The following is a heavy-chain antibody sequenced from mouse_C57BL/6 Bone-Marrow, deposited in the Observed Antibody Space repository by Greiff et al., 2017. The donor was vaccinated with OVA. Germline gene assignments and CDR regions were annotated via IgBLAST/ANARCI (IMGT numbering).Heavy chain of an antibody. V-gene: IGHV3-6*01. Sequence: ESGPGLVKPSQSLSLTCSVTGYSITSGYYWNWIRQFPGNKLEWMGYISYDGSNNYNPSLKNRISITRDTSKNQFFLKLNSVTTEDTATYYCARWWLLRSFAYWGQGTLVTVSA. D-gene: IGHD2-3*01. CDR2: ISYDGSN. J-gene: IGHJ3*01. CDR1: GYSITSGYY. CDR3: ARWWLLRSFAY.